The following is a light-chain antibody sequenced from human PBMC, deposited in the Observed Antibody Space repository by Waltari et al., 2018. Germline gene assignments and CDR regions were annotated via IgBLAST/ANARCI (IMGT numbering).Light chain of an antibody. J-gene: IGLJ2*01. Sequence: QSALTQPAAVSGSPGQALTISCTGTSSDVGGDNYVSWYQQHPGTAPKLMFYALSTRPSGVSHRFSGSKSRHPASLTFSGLQAEDEADYYCSSYPSSRTVVFGVGTTLTVL. CDR3: SSYPSSRTVV. V-gene: IGLV2-14*01. CDR1: SSDVGGDNY. CDR2: ALS.